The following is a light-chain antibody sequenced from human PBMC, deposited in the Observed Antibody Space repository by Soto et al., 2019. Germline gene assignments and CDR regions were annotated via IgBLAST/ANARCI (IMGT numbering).Light chain of an antibody. CDR1: QIVSSY. V-gene: IGKV3-11*01. CDR2: DSS. Sequence: EIVFTQSPSTLSLSPWERATLSCRAIQIVSSYLAWYQQKPVQAPMLLIYDSSNRATGIPARFSGSGSGTDFTLTIRSLEPEDFAVYDCQQRSNWPTFGGGTKVEIK. J-gene: IGKJ4*01. CDR3: QQRSNWPT.